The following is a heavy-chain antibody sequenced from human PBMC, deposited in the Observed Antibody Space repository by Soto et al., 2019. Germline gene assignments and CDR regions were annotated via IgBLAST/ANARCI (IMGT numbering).Heavy chain of an antibody. CDR2: IYWNDDK. Sequence: SGPTLVNPTQTLTLTCTFSGFSLSTRGVGVGWIRQPPGKALEWLALIYWNDDKRYSPSLKSRLTITKDTSKNQVVLTMTKMDPVDTATYYCEHSRSPLHRSPQTIDYPGQATLLTVSS. CDR1: GFSLSTRGVG. CDR3: EHSRSPLHRSPQTIDY. D-gene: IGHD4-4*01. V-gene: IGHV2-5*01. J-gene: IGHJ4*02.